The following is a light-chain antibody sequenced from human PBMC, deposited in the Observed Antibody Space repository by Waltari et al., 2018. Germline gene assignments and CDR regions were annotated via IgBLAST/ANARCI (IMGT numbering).Light chain of an antibody. CDR2: WAS. CDR3: HQYYGTHPFT. CDR1: QSILYSSNSKNY. V-gene: IGKV4-1*01. J-gene: IGKJ2*01. Sequence: DIVMTQSPDFLAVSLGERATINCKSRQSILYSSNSKNYLGWYQQKAGQPPKLLIYWASTRASGVPDRFSGSGSGTDFTLTISSLQAEDVAVYYCHQYYGTHPFTFGQGTKLEIK.